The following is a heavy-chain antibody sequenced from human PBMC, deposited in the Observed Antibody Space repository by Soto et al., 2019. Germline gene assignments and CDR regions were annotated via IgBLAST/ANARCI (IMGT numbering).Heavy chain of an antibody. J-gene: IGHJ4*02. CDR2: VWADGINN. Sequence: QVQVVESGGGVAQPGKSLRLSCAASGFAFSGYGMHWVRQAPGKGLEWVAVVWADGINNYYIDSVKVRFTISRDNSKNTLSLQMNGQSAEDTAVDYGTSDHKDRAFDYWGQGTLVTVSS. V-gene: IGHV3-33*01. CDR3: TSDHKDRAFDY. D-gene: IGHD2-15*01. CDR1: GFAFSGYG.